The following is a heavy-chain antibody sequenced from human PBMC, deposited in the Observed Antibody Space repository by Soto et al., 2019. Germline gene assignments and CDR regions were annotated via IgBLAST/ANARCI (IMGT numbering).Heavy chain of an antibody. CDR2: IYYTGNT. CDR3: ARGSRFDP. CDR1: GASITTAYY. D-gene: IGHD1-26*01. J-gene: IGHJ5*02. Sequence: QVQLLESGPKLVKPSQTLSLTCTVSGASITTAYYWTWVRQHPVKGLEWIGHIYYTGNTYYNPSLKSRLNISLDTSNNQFSLQLESVTAADTAIYYCARGSRFDPGGQGPLVTVSS. V-gene: IGHV4-31*03.